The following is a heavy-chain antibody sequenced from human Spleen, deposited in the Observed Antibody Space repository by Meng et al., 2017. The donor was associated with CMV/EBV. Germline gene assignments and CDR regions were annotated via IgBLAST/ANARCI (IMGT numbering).Heavy chain of an antibody. CDR1: GFTFSRYA. D-gene: IGHD3-16*02. CDR2: IKQDGSEK. Sequence: GESLKISCAASGFTFSRYALHWVRQAPGKGLEWVANIKQDGSEKYYVDSVKGRFTISRDNAKNSLYLQMNSLRAEDTAVYYCARYRDAFDIWGQGTMVTVSS. V-gene: IGHV3-7*01. J-gene: IGHJ3*02. CDR3: ARYRDAFDI.